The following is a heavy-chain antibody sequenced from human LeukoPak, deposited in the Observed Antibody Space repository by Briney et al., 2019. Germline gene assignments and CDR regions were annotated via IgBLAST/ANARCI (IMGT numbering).Heavy chain of an antibody. J-gene: IGHJ4*02. V-gene: IGHV3-30*04. CDR1: GFTFSSYA. CDR2: ISYDGSNK. D-gene: IGHD6-6*01. CDR3: ARQSYSSSPIDY. Sequence: PGGSLRLSCAASGFTFSSYAMHWVRQAPGKGLEWVAVISYDGSNKYYADSVKGRFTISRDNSKNTLYLQMNSLRAEDTAVYYCARQSYSSSPIDYWGQGTLVTVSS.